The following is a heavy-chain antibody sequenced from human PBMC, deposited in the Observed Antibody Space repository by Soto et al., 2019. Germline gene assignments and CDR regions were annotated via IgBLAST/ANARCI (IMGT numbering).Heavy chain of an antibody. CDR1: GGIFSTYA. V-gene: IGHV1-69*01. CDR2: IIPIFGTP. Sequence: QVQLVQSGAEVKKPGSSVKVSCKASGGIFSTYAISWLRRAPGQGLEWMGGIIPIFGTPNYAQRFKGRVTNTGEESTSTAMMGLSRGRSDDSAGDCGARDRDDNGSGNYYNRIDFWGQGTLVTVSS. D-gene: IGHD3-10*01. J-gene: IGHJ4*02. CDR3: ARDRDDNGSGNYYNRIDF.